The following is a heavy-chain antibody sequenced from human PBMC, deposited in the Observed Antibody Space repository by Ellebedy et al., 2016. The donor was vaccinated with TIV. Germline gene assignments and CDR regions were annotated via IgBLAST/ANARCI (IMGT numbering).Heavy chain of an antibody. J-gene: IGHJ4*02. D-gene: IGHD6-13*01. V-gene: IGHV3-30*18. Sequence: GGSLRLXCAASGFTVSTYAMNWVRQAPGKGLEWVALISYDGSNEYYADSVKGRFTISRENSKNTLYLQMNSLRAEDTAVYYCAKGGWGSWYADYWGQGTLVTVSS. CDR2: ISYDGSNE. CDR1: GFTVSTYA. CDR3: AKGGWGSWYADY.